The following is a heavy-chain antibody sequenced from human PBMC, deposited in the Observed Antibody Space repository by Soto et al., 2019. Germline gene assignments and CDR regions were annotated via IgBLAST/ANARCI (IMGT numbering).Heavy chain of an antibody. V-gene: IGHV5-51*01. CDR3: ARQRLDRSNWFDP. CDR2: IYPQDSDT. Sequence: VESLKISCNGSGYMFSSDWIAWVRQMPGKGLEWIGIIYPQDSDTRYSPSFQGQVTISADKSINTAFLQWNSLKASDTAVYYCARQRLDRSNWFDPWGQGTQVTVSS. J-gene: IGHJ5*02. D-gene: IGHD3-22*01. CDR1: GYMFSSDW.